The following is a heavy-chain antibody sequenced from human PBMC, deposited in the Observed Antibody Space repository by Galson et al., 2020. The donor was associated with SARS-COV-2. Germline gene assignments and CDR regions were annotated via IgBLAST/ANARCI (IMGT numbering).Heavy chain of an antibody. CDR3: ARVGFGELFFAFDI. CDR1: GGSISSGSYY. J-gene: IGHJ3*02. V-gene: IGHV4-61*02. Sequence: SETLSLTCTVSGGSISSGSYYWSWIRQPAGKGLEWIGRIYTSGSTNYNPSLKSRVTISVDTSKNQFSLKLSSVTAADTAVYYCARVGFGELFFAFDIWGQGTMVTVSS. D-gene: IGHD3-10*01. CDR2: IYTSGST.